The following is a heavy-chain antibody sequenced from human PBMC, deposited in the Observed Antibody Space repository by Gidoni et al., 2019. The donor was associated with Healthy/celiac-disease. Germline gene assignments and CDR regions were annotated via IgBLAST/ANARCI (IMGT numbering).Heavy chain of an antibody. CDR2: ISSSSSTI. D-gene: IGHD5-12*01. V-gene: IGHV3-48*01. J-gene: IGHJ5*02. CDR1: GFTFSSYS. CDR3: ARGRLHGWFDP. Sequence: EVQLVVSGGGLVQPGGSLRLSCAASGFTFSSYSMNWVRQAPGKGLEWVSYISSSSSTIYYADSVKGRFTISRDNAKNSLYLQMNSLRAEDTAVYYCARGRLHGWFDPWGQGTLVTVSS.